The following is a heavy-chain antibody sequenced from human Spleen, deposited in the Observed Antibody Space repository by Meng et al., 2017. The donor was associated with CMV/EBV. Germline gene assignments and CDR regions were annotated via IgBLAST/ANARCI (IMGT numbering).Heavy chain of an antibody. CDR3: VKDIGKSYCSSANCYRGPLDY. CDR1: GFTFDEFA. CDR2: VSWNSDSI. J-gene: IGHJ4*02. D-gene: IGHD2-2*01. V-gene: IGHV3-9*01. Sequence: SLKISCAASGFTFDEFAMHWVRQAPGKGLEWVSYVSWNSDSISYTDSVKGRFTISRDNAKNSLYLRMNGLRPEDTALYYCVKDIGKSYCSSANCYRGPLDYWGQGTLVTVSS.